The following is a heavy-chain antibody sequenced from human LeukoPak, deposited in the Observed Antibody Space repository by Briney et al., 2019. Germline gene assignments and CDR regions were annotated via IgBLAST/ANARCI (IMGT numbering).Heavy chain of an antibody. J-gene: IGHJ5*02. CDR1: GGSISSGSYY. CDR3: AREKKNWFDP. CDR2: IYTSGST. V-gene: IGHV4-61*02. Sequence: PSETLSLTYTVSGGSISSGSYYWSWIRQPAGKGLEWIGRIYTSGSTNYNPSLKSRVTISVDTSKNQFSLKLSSVTAADTAVYYCAREKKNWFDPWGQGTLVTVSS.